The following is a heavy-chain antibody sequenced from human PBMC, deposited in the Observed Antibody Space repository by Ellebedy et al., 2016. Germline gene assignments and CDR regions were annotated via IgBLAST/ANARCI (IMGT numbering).Heavy chain of an antibody. Sequence: SETLSLTCTVSGGSISSYYWSWIRQPPGKGLEWIGYIYYSGSTNYNPSLKSRVTISVETSKNQFSLKLSSVTAADTAVYYCARSDPVFIYYYYYMDVWGKGTTVTVSS. CDR3: ARSDPVFIYYYYYMDV. V-gene: IGHV4-59*08. D-gene: IGHD3-10*01. CDR1: GGSISSYY. CDR2: IYYSGST. J-gene: IGHJ6*03.